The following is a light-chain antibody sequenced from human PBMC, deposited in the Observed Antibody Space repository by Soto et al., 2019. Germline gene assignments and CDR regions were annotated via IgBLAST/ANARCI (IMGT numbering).Light chain of an antibody. V-gene: IGKV3-20*01. Sequence: IVLTQSPGTLSLSPGERATLSCRASQSVSSSYLAWYQQKPGQAPRLLNYGASSRATGIPDRFSGSWFGNDFTLNISQLEPECFSDYYFQQYCRSPSTFGPGNKSGYQT. J-gene: IGKJ3*01. CDR1: QSVSSSY. CDR2: GAS. CDR3: QQYCRSPST.